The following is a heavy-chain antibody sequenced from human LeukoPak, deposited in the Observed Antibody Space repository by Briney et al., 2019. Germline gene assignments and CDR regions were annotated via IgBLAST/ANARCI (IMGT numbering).Heavy chain of an antibody. Sequence: SQTLSLTCAISGDSVSSNSAAWNWIRQSPSRGLEWLGRTYYRSKWYNDYAASVKSRITINPDTSKNQFSLQLNSVTPEDTAVYYCARVHSSSWYRWFDPWGQGTLVTVSS. J-gene: IGHJ5*02. CDR2: TYYRSKWYN. D-gene: IGHD6-13*01. CDR3: ARVHSSSWYRWFDP. CDR1: GDSVSSNSAA. V-gene: IGHV6-1*01.